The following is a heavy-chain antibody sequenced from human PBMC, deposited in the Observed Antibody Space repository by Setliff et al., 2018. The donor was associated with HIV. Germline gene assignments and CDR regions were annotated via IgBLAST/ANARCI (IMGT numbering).Heavy chain of an antibody. J-gene: IGHJ4*01. Sequence: KASETLSLTCDVSTYSISSVHSWGWIRQPPGKGLEWIGRIYTSGFTNYNPSLKSRVTVSVDTSKKQFSLRLSSVSAADTALYYCARGGGITWRSYSFDYWGHGTLVTVSS. CDR2: IYTSGFT. CDR1: TYSISSVHS. CDR3: ARGGGITWRSYSFDY. V-gene: IGHV4-38-2*01. D-gene: IGHD3-10*01.